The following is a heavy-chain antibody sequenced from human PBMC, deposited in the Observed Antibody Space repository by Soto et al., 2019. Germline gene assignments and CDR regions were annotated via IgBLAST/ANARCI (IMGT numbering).Heavy chain of an antibody. CDR3: AREARYCSSTSCEFDY. V-gene: IGHV3-11*01. Sequence: GGSLRLSCAASGFTFSDYYMSWIRQAPGKGLEWVSYISSSGSTIYYADSVKGRFTISRDNAKNSLYLQMNSLRAEDTAVYYCAREARYCSSTSCEFDYWGQGTLVTVSS. CDR2: ISSSGSTI. J-gene: IGHJ4*02. D-gene: IGHD2-2*01. CDR1: GFTFSDYY.